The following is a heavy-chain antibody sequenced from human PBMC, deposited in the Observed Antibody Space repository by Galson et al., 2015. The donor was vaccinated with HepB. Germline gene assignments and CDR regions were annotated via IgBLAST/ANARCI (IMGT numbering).Heavy chain of an antibody. CDR1: GYTFTGYY. Sequence: SVKVSCKASGYTFTGYYMHWVRQAPGQGLEWMGWINPNSGGTNYAQKFQGWVTMTRDTSISTAYMELSRLRSDDTAVYYCARGEVCSSTSCDEAGGMDVWGQGTTVTVSS. D-gene: IGHD2-2*01. CDR3: ARGEVCSSTSCDEAGGMDV. J-gene: IGHJ6*02. V-gene: IGHV1-2*04. CDR2: INPNSGGT.